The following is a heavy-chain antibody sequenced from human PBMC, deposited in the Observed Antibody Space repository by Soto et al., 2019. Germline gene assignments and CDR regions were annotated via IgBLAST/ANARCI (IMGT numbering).Heavy chain of an antibody. CDR1: GGTFSSYA. D-gene: IGHD6-13*01. CDR3: ARAHGSSWYNWFDH. J-gene: IGHJ5*02. Sequence: SVKVSCKASGGTFSSYAISWVRQAPGRGLEWMGGIIPPFGTTNYAQKFRGRVTVTADESTSTVYMEVRSLRFEDTAVYYCARAHGSSWYNWFDHWGQGTLVTVSS. CDR2: IIPPFGTT. V-gene: IGHV1-69*13.